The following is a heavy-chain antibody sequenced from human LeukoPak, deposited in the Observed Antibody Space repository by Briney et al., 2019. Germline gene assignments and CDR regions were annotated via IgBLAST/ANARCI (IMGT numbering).Heavy chain of an antibody. D-gene: IGHD2-15*01. CDR1: GYTFTGYY. J-gene: IGHJ4*02. CDR3: ARVADQALRK. CDR2: INPSDSST. V-gene: IGHV1-46*01. Sequence: ASVKVSCKASGYTFTGYYMHWVRQAPGQGLEWMGIINPSDSSTTYAKKFQGRVTMTRDTSTSTVYMELISLRSEDTAAYYCARVADQALRKWGQGTLVTVSS.